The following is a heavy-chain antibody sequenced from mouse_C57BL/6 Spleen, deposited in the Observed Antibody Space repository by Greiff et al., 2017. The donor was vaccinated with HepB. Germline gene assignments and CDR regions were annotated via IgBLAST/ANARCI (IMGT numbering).Heavy chain of an antibody. V-gene: IGHV5-9-1*02. D-gene: IGHD6-2*01. J-gene: IGHJ4*01. CDR2: ISSGGDYI. Sequence: EVQLVESGEGLVKPGGSLKLSCAASGFTFSSYAMSWVRQTPEKRLEWVAYISSGGDYIYYADTVKGRFTISRDNARNTLYLQMSSLKSEDTAMYYCTRVEDGPVSYAMDYWGQGTSVTVSS. CDR1: GFTFSSYA. CDR3: TRVEDGPVSYAMDY.